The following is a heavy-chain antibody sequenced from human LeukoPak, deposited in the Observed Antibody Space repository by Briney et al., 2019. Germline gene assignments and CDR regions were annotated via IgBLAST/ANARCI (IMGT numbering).Heavy chain of an antibody. D-gene: IGHD6-19*01. Sequence: RASVTVSCKASGYTFTSYGFSWVRQAPGQGLEWMGWISAYNGHTNYAQKFQGRVTMTTDTSTSTGYMELRSLRSDDTAVYYCARDKDLGAVAGTFDYWGQGTLVTVSS. CDR3: ARDKDLGAVAGTFDY. V-gene: IGHV1-18*04. CDR1: GYTFTSYG. CDR2: ISAYNGHT. J-gene: IGHJ4*02.